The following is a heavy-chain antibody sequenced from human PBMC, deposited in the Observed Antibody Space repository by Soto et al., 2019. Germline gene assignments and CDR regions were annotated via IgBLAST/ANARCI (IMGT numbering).Heavy chain of an antibody. J-gene: IGHJ4*02. CDR3: ALTRRSSLLEVAGPGFEY. CDR1: GFNFGVFG. Sequence: QPGGSLRLSCAASGFNFGVFGMHWVRQAPGKGLEWLSVLSYEGSEEYYADSVRGRFTISRDNSKNTLFLQMDSLRVDDTGAYYCALTRRSSLLEVAGPGFEYWGQGTLVTVSS. V-gene: IGHV3-30*03. D-gene: IGHD6-19*01. CDR2: LSYEGSEE.